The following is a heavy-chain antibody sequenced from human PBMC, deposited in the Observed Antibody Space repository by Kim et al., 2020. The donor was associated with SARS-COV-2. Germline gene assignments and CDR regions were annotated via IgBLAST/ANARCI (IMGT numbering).Heavy chain of an antibody. J-gene: IGHJ4*02. CDR2: IYYSGST. CDR1: GDSISSYY. Sequence: SETLSLTCTVSGDSISSYYWSWIRQPPGKGLEWIGYIYYSGSTNYNPSLKSRVTLSVDTSKNQFSLKLSTVTAAATAGYYLARLPVGGQQLAFDYWGQGTLVTVSS. V-gene: IGHV4-59*08. CDR3: ARLPVGGQQLAFDY. D-gene: IGHD6-13*01.